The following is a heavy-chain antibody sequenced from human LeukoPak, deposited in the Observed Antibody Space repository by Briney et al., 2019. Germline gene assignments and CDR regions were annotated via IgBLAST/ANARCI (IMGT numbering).Heavy chain of an antibody. CDR2: ISAYNGNT. D-gene: IGHD3-10*01. J-gene: IGHJ6*03. V-gene: IGHV1-18*01. Sequence: GASVKVSCKASGYTFTSYGISWVRQAPGRGLEWMGWISAYNGNTNYAQKLQGRVTMTTDTSTSTAYMELRSLRSDDTAVYYCARDRYLWFGELLYPGYYYYYMDVWGKGTTVTISS. CDR3: ARDRYLWFGELLYPGYYYYYMDV. CDR1: GYTFTSYG.